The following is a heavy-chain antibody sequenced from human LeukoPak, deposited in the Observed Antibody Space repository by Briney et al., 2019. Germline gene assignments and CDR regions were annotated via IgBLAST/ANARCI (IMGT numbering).Heavy chain of an antibody. J-gene: IGHJ4*02. D-gene: IGHD5-24*01. V-gene: IGHV4-59*01. CDR1: GGSISSYY. CDR2: IYYSGST. Sequence: PSETLSLTCTVSGGSISSYYWSWIRQPPGKGLEWIGYIYYSGSTNYNPSLKSRVTISVDTSKNQFSLKLSSVTAADTAVYYCARGDVEMATTLFDYWGQGTLVTVSS. CDR3: ARGDVEMATTLFDY.